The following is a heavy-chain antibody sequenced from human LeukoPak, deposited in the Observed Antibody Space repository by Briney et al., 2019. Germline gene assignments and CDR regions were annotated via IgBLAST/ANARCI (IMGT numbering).Heavy chain of an antibody. V-gene: IGHV3-30*18. D-gene: IGHD3-16*01. CDR2: ISYDGNNR. J-gene: IGHJ3*02. CDR3: AKAKGEVIGAFDI. CDR1: RFTFSSYG. Sequence: GGSLRLSCAASRFTFSSYGMHWVRQAPGKGLEWVAVISYDGNNRYYADSVKGRFTISRYNSKNTLYLQMNGLRAEDTAVYYCAKAKGEVIGAFDIWGQGTMVTVSS.